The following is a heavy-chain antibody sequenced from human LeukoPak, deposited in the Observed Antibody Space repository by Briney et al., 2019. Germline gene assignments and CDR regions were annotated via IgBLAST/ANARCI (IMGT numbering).Heavy chain of an antibody. CDR2: ISVYNGNT. Sequence: ASVKVSCKASGYTFTSYGISWVRQAPGQGLEWMGWISVYNGNTNYVQKLQGRVTMTTDTSTSTAYMELRSLRSDDMAVYYCARGDIVVETPPTNWGQGTLVTVSS. CDR1: GYTFTSYG. J-gene: IGHJ4*02. CDR3: ARGDIVVETPPTN. D-gene: IGHD2-2*01. V-gene: IGHV1-18*03.